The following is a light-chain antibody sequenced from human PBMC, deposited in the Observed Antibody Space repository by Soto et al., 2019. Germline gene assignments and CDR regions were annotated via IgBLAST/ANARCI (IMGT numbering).Light chain of an antibody. V-gene: IGKV3-20*01. Sequence: EIVLTQSPGTLSLSPGERVTLSCRASQSVSGTYLAWYQHKPGQAPRLLISGASSRATGIPDRFSGRGSGTDVTLTINRLEPEDFAVYYCQQYDSSQWTFGQGTRVEIK. CDR3: QQYDSSQWT. CDR2: GAS. CDR1: QSVSGTY. J-gene: IGKJ1*01.